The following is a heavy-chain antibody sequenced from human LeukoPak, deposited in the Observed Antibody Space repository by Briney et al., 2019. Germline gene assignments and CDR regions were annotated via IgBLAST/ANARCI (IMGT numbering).Heavy chain of an antibody. V-gene: IGHV4-61*01. Sequence: SETLSLTCNVSGASVSSGSYYWSWIRQPPGKGLEWIGYIYYSGSTNYNPSLKSRVTISVDTSKNQFSLKLSSVTAADTAVYYCARGGSYYYYYGMDVWGQGTTVTVSS. CDR2: IYYSGST. CDR1: GASVSSGSYY. D-gene: IGHD2-15*01. J-gene: IGHJ6*02. CDR3: ARGGSYYYYYGMDV.